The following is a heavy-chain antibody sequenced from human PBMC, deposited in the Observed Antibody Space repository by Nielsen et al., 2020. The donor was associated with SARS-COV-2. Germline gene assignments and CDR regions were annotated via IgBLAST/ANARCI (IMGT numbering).Heavy chain of an antibody. CDR3: TTEGHSSSWYRWSRVYYFDY. CDR1: GFTFSNAW. Sequence: GESLKISCAASGFTFSNAWMSWVRQAPGKGLEWVGRIKSKTDGGTTDYAAPVKGRFTISRDDSKNTLYLQMNSLKTEDTAVYYCTTEGHSSSWYRWSRVYYFDYWGQGTLVTVSS. V-gene: IGHV3-15*01. J-gene: IGHJ4*02. CDR2: IKSKTDGGTT. D-gene: IGHD6-13*01.